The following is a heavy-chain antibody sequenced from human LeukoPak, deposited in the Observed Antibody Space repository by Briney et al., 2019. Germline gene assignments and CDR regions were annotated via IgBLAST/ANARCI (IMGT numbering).Heavy chain of an antibody. CDR3: AKDKPQWELLPVPSH. CDR2: ISGSGGTT. CDR1: GFTFSNYD. V-gene: IGHV3-23*01. Sequence: PGGSLRLSCAASGFTFSNYDMSWVRQAPGKGLEWVSVISGSGGTTYYADSVKGRLTVSRDNSKNTLYLQMNNLRAEDTAVYYCAKDKPQWELLPVPSHWGQGTLVTVSS. J-gene: IGHJ4*02. D-gene: IGHD1-26*01.